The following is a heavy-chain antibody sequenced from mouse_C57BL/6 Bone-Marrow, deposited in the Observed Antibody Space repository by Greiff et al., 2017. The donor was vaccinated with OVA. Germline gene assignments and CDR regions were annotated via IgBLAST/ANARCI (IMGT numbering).Heavy chain of an antibody. D-gene: IGHD1-1*01. CDR1: GYTFTSYG. CDR3: ASYYYGSSSNWDVL. Sequence: QVQLQQSGAELARPGASVKLSCKASGYTFTSYGISWVKQRTGQGLEWIGEIYPRSGNTYYNEKFKGKATLTADKSSSTAYMALRSLTSEDSAVYFCASYYYGSSSNWDVLWGQGTTLTVSS. V-gene: IGHV1-81*01. J-gene: IGHJ2*01. CDR2: IYPRSGNT.